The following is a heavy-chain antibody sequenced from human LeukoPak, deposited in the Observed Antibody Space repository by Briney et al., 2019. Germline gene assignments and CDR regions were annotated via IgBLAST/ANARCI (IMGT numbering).Heavy chain of an antibody. CDR2: ISSSSSYI. Sequence: GGSLRLSCAASGFTFSSYSMNWVRQAPGEGLEWVSSISSSSSYIYYADSVKGRLTISRDNAKNSLYLQMNSLRAEDTAVYYCARAWDYYDSSGYCYWGQGTLVTVSS. D-gene: IGHD3-22*01. V-gene: IGHV3-21*01. CDR3: ARAWDYYDSSGYCY. J-gene: IGHJ4*02. CDR1: GFTFSSYS.